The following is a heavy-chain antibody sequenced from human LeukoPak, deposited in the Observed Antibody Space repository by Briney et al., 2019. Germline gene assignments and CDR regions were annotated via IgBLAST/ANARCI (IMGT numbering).Heavy chain of an antibody. D-gene: IGHD1-26*01. V-gene: IGHV3-21*01. CDR1: GFTFSSYS. J-gene: IGHJ4*02. CDR2: ISSSSSYI. Sequence: GGSLRLSCAASGFTFSSYSMNWVRQAPGKGLEWVSSISSSSSYIYYADSVKGRFTISRDNAKNSLYLQMSSLRAEDTAVYYCASGSYSGSSGVYWGQGTLVTVSS. CDR3: ASGSYSGSSGVY.